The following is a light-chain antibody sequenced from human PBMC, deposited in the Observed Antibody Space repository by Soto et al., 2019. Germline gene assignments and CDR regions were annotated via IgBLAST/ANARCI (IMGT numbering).Light chain of an antibody. CDR2: DTS. CDR1: QTVSKY. CDR3: QQRSNWPFT. J-gene: IGKJ3*01. Sequence: EIVLTQAPTTLSFSLGERATLSCRASQTVSKYLAWYQQKPGQAPRLLIYDTSNRATGIPARFSGSGSGTDFTLTISGLQPDDFAVYYCQQRSNWPFTFGPGTTVDFE. V-gene: IGKV3-11*01.